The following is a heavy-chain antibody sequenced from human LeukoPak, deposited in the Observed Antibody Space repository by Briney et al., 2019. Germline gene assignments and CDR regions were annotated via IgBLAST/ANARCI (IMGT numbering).Heavy chain of an antibody. D-gene: IGHD4-17*01. Sequence: VASVTVSCKASGGTFSSYAISWVRQAPGQGLEWMGGIIPIFGTANYAQKFQGRVTITADESTSTAYMELSSLRSEDTAVYYCARVEYGDYARGYYYGMDVWGQGTTVTVSS. V-gene: IGHV1-69*13. J-gene: IGHJ6*02. CDR1: GGTFSSYA. CDR3: ARVEYGDYARGYYYGMDV. CDR2: IIPIFGTA.